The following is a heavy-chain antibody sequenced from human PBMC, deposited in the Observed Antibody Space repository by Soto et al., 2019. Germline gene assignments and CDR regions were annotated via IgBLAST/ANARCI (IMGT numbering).Heavy chain of an antibody. CDR3: ARDLEFRDGNISHLDY. Sequence: SVKVSCKASGGTFRNHVFNWVRQAPGQGLEWMGGIIPIIGTPNYAQKFQGRVTITADASTNTVYLNVSSLRSQDTAVYYCARDLEFRDGNISHLDYWGQGTLVTVSS. CDR2: IIPIIGTP. J-gene: IGHJ4*02. CDR1: GGTFRNHV. D-gene: IGHD3-10*01. V-gene: IGHV1-69*13.